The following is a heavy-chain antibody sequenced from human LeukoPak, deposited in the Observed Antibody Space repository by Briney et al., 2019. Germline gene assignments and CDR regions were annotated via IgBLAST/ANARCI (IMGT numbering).Heavy chain of an antibody. Sequence: GGSLRLSCAASGFTISTYGMNWVRQAPGKGLEWVSTISGSGGSTYYADSVKGRFTISRDNSKNTLYLQMNSLRVEDTAIYNCAKDQQSISYSPWGQGTLVTVSS. D-gene: IGHD4-11*01. CDR3: AKDQQSISYSP. CDR2: ISGSGGST. J-gene: IGHJ5*02. V-gene: IGHV3-23*01. CDR1: GFTISTYG.